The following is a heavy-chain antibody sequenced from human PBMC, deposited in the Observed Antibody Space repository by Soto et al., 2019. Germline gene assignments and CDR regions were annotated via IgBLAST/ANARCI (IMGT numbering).Heavy chain of an antibody. V-gene: IGHV3-7*02. Sequence: EVQLVESGGGLVQPGGSLRLSCAASRFTFSDIWMSWVRQAPGKGLEWVANIKEDGSEKFYVDSVKGRFTISRDNANNSLHLQMNSLRAEDTAVYYCAAGRGWTEEFWGQGTLLIVSS. CDR2: IKEDGSEK. D-gene: IGHD3-10*01. CDR1: RFTFSDIW. J-gene: IGHJ4*02. CDR3: AAGRGWTEEF.